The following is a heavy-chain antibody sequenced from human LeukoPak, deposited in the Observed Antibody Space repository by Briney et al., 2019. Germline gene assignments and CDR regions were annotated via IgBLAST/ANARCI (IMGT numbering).Heavy chain of an antibody. J-gene: IGHJ6*03. Sequence: PSETLSLTCAVYGGSFSDYYWSWIRQPPGKGLEWIGEINHSGSTKYNPSLKSRVTISADTSKKQFSLKLSSVTAAYTAVYYCARKYGGRNQGPPDYYHYMDVCGKGTTVTVS. CDR2: INHSGST. CDR3: ARKYGGRNQGPPDYYHYMDV. CDR1: GGSFSDYY. D-gene: IGHD4/OR15-4a*01. V-gene: IGHV4-34*01.